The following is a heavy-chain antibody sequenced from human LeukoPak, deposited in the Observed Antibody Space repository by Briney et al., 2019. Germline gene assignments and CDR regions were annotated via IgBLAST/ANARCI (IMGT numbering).Heavy chain of an antibody. J-gene: IGHJ4*02. CDR1: GYTFTCYY. CDR3: ARDLGHIVVVTAIRGLDY. Sequence: ASVKVSCKASGYTFTCYYMHWVRQAAGQGLEWMGIINPSGGSTSYAQKFQGRVTMTRDTSTGTVYMELSSLRSEDTAVYYCARDLGHIVVVTAIRGLDYWGQGTLVTVSS. V-gene: IGHV1-46*01. CDR2: INPSGGST. D-gene: IGHD2-21*02.